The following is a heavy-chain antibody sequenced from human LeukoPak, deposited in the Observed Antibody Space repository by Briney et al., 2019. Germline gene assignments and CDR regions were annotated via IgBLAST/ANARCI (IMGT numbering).Heavy chain of an antibody. J-gene: IGHJ4*02. D-gene: IGHD3-3*01. CDR2: ISYDGSNK. Sequence: PGGSLRLSCAASGFTFSSYVMHWVRQAPGKGLGWVAVISYDGSNKYYADSVKGRFTISRDNSKNTLYLQMNSLRAEDTAVYYCAKEQGDEWLNLQLDYWGQGTLVTVSS. V-gene: IGHV3-30*18. CDR1: GFTFSSYV. CDR3: AKEQGDEWLNLQLDY.